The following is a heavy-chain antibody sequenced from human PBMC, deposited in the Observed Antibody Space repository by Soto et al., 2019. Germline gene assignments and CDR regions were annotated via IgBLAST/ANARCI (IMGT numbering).Heavy chain of an antibody. D-gene: IGHD2-15*01. Sequence: ASVKVSCKTSGYSFTNYGINWVRQAPGQGLEWMGWISPFTGDTHYTQSLQGRITVTTDTSTNTAYMELRSLRSADTAVYYCARSCSGGSCHSAYWGQGTLVTVSS. CDR1: GYSFTNYG. CDR3: ARSCSGGSCHSAY. CDR2: ISPFTGDT. J-gene: IGHJ4*02. V-gene: IGHV1-18*04.